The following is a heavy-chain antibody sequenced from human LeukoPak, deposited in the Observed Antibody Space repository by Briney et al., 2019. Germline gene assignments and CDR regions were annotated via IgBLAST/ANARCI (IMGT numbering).Heavy chain of an antibody. CDR1: GYNFNDHH. V-gene: IGHV1-2*06. Sequence: GASVKVSCKTSGYNFNDHHVHWVRQALGQGLEWMGRIYPKSGDTDYPQKFQIRATMTRDTSITTAYMELTSLRSDDTAVYYCVSHYGPGPVWGQGTLVTVS. CDR3: VSHYGPGPV. CDR2: IYPKSGDT. D-gene: IGHD3-10*01. J-gene: IGHJ4*02.